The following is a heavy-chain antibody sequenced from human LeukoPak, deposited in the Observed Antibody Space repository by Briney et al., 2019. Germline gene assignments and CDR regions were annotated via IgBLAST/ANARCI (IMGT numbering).Heavy chain of an antibody. CDR2: IYYSGST. D-gene: IGHD5-24*01. J-gene: IGHJ4*02. Sequence: SQTLSLTCTVSGGSISSGGYYWSWIRQHPGKGLEWIGYIYYSGSTYYNPSLKSRVTISVDTSKNQFSLKLSSVTAADTAVYYCARISSMATISPYYFDYWGQGTLVTVSS. CDR3: ARISSMATISPYYFDY. V-gene: IGHV4-31*03. CDR1: GGSISSGGYY.